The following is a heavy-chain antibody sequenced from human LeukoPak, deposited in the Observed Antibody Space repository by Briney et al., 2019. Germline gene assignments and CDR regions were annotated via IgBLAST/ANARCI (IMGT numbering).Heavy chain of an antibody. D-gene: IGHD1-26*01. Sequence: SETLSLTCTVSSGSISSHYWSWIRQPPGKGLEWIGYIYYSGSTNYNPSLKSRVTISVDTSKNQFSLKLSSVTATDTAVYYCARDRDSRTYYYYYGLDVWGQGTPVTVSS. J-gene: IGHJ6*02. V-gene: IGHV4-59*11. CDR3: ARDRDSRTYYYYYGLDV. CDR1: SGSISSHY. CDR2: IYYSGST.